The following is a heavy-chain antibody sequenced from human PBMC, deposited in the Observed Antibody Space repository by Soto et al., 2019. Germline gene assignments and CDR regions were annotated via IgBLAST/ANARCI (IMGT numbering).Heavy chain of an antibody. D-gene: IGHD2-8*01. CDR1: GYSISSGYY. Sequence: AETLSLTCPVSGYSISSGYYWGWIRQPPGKGLEWIGSIYHSGSTYYNPSLKSRVTISVDTSKNQFSLKLSSVTAADTAVYYFSSNGDPLGSFDIWGQGTMVTVS. CDR3: SSNGDPLGSFDI. CDR2: IYHSGST. J-gene: IGHJ3*02. V-gene: IGHV4-38-2*01.